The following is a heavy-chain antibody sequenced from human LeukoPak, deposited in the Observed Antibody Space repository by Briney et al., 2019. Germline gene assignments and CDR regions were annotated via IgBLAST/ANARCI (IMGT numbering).Heavy chain of an antibody. CDR3: ARGGYDDYTWGYYFDY. J-gene: IGHJ4*02. CDR2: IYSGGST. V-gene: IGHV3-53*01. CDR1: GFTVSSNY. D-gene: IGHD4-11*01. Sequence: GGSLRLSCAASGFTVSSNYMSWVRQAPGKGLEWVSVIYSGGSTYYADSVKGRFTISRGNSKNTLYLQMNSLRAEDTAVYYCARGGYDDYTWGYYFDYWGQGTLVTVSS.